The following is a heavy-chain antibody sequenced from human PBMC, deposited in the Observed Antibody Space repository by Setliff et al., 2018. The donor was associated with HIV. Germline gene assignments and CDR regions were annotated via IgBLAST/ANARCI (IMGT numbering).Heavy chain of an antibody. J-gene: IGHJ6*03. CDR3: ARARRDSYDRGRRNHYYIDV. Sequence: ASVKVSCKASGYTFSSYDINWVRQATGQGLGWMGWMNPNSGNTGYAQKFQGRVTMTRDTSISTAYMELNNLKFKDTAVYYCARARRDSYDRGRRNHYYIDVWGKGTTVTVSS. D-gene: IGHD3-22*01. CDR1: GYTFSSYD. CDR2: MNPNSGNT. V-gene: IGHV1-8*02.